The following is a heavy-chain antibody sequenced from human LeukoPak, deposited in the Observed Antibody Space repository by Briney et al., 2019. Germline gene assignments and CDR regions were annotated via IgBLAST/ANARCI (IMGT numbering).Heavy chain of an antibody. V-gene: IGHV3-48*03. D-gene: IGHD2-21*02. CDR2: ISSSGSTI. CDR3: ASLVTGILGIDY. CDR1: GFTFINYE. J-gene: IGHJ4*02. Sequence: GGSLRLSCEASGFTFINYEMNWVRQAPGKGLEWLSYISSSGSTIHYADSVKGRFTISRDNAKNSLYLRMNSLRAEDTAVYFCASLVTGILGIDYWGQGTLVTVSS.